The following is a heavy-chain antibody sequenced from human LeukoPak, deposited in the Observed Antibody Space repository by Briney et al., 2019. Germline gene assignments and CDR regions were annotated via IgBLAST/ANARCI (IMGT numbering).Heavy chain of an antibody. CDR2: IASSGRTR. CDR1: GFPFSFFV. J-gene: IGHJ4*02. CDR3: ALLAVASDFDY. D-gene: IGHD6-19*01. V-gene: IGHV3-48*03. Sequence: SGGSLRLSCAVSGFPFSFFVIKWGRQAPGKGLEWVSNIASSGRTRYYADSVKGRFSISRDNAKNSLYLQMNTLRVEDSGVYYCALLAVASDFDYWGQGALVTVSS.